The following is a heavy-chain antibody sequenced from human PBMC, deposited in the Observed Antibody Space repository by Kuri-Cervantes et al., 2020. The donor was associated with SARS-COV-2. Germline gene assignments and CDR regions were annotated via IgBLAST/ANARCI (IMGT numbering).Heavy chain of an antibody. J-gene: IGHJ4*02. CDR3: ARRSGSYYSYYFDY. D-gene: IGHD1-26*01. Sequence: GGSLRLSCATSGFTFSSCAMHWVRQAPGKGLEWVAVISYDGSNKYYADSVKGRFTISRDNSKNTLYLQMNSLRAEDTAVYYCARRSGSYYSYYFDYWGQGTPVTVSS. CDR1: GFTFSSCA. CDR2: ISYDGSNK. V-gene: IGHV3-30-3*01.